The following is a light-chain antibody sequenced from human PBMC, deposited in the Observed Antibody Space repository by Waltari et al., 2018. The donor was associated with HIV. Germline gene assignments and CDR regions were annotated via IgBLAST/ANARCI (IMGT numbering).Light chain of an antibody. CDR1: QSIATW. CDR2: RAS. Sequence: DIQMTQSPSTLPACVGDRITITCRASQSIATWLAWYQQKPGKAPKLLIYRASSLETGVPSRFSGSGSGTEFTLTISSLQPEDFATYYCQQYNTSSPWTFGQGTEVDI. J-gene: IGKJ1*01. CDR3: QQYNTSSPWT. V-gene: IGKV1-5*03.